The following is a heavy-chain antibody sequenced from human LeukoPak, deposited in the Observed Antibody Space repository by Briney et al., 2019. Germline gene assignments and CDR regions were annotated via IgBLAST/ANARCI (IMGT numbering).Heavy chain of an antibody. CDR2: ISYDGSNK. V-gene: IGHV3-30-3*01. CDR1: GFTFSSYA. Sequence: GGSLRLSCAASGFTFSSYAMRWVRQAPGKGLEWVSVISYDGSNKYYADSVKGRFTISRDNSKNTLYLQMNGLRAGDTAVYYCARAEWELLGQVEYWGQGTLVTVSS. J-gene: IGHJ4*02. CDR3: ARAEWELLGQVEY. D-gene: IGHD1-26*01.